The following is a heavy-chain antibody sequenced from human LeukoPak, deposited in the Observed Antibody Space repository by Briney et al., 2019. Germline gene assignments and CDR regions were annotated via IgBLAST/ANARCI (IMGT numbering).Heavy chain of an antibody. CDR3: ARQGGYDFWSGYLDY. D-gene: IGHD3-3*01. CDR2: ISAYNGNT. Sequence: ASVKVSCKASGYTFTNYAISWVRQAPGQGLEWMGWISAYNGNTNYAQKLQGRVTMTTDTSTSTAYMELRSLRSDDTAVYYCARQGGYDFWSGYLDYWGQGTLVTVSS. V-gene: IGHV1-18*01. CDR1: GYTFTNYA. J-gene: IGHJ4*02.